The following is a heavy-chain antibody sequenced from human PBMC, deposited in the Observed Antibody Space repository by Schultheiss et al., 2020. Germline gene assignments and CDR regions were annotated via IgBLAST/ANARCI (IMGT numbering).Heavy chain of an antibody. D-gene: IGHD1-7*01. CDR2: IYYSGNI. CDR1: GGSISSSSYY. V-gene: IGHV4-39*01. Sequence: SETLSLTCTVSGGSISSSSYYWGWIRQSPGKGLEWIGNIYYSGNIYYNPSLKSRVTVSADTSKNQLSLKLTSVTAADTAVYYCASGIRGTTVFDYLGQGTLVTVSS. CDR3: ASGIRGTTVFDY. J-gene: IGHJ4*02.